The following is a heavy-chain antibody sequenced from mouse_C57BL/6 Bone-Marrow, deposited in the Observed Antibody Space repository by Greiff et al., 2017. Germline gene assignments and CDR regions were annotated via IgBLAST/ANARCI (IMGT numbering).Heavy chain of an antibody. CDR3: DRAYYGSSYAY. J-gene: IGHJ3*01. V-gene: IGHV2-2*01. CDR1: GFSLTSYG. CDR2: IWSGGST. D-gene: IGHD1-1*01. Sequence: QVQLQQSGPGLVQPSQSLSITCTVSGFSLTSYGVHWVRQSPGKGLEWLGVIWSGGSTDYNAAFISRLSISKDNSKSQVFFKMNSMQADDTAVYSCDRAYYGSSYAYWGQGTLVTVSA.